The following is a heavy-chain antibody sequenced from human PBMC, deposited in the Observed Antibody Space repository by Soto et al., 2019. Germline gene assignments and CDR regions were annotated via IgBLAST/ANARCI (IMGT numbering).Heavy chain of an antibody. CDR2: FDPEDGET. CDR1: GYTLTELS. Sequence: APVKVSCKVSGYTLTELSMHWVRQAPGKGLEWMGGFDPEDGETIYAQKFQGRVTMTEDTSTDTAYMELSSLRSEDTAVYYCAXRYDSSGYYLSHAEYFQHWRQGTLVTVSS. J-gene: IGHJ1*01. CDR3: AXRYDSSGYYLSHAEYFQH. V-gene: IGHV1-24*01. D-gene: IGHD3-22*01.